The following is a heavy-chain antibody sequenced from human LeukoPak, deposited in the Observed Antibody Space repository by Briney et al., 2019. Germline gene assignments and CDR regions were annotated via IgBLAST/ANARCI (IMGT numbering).Heavy chain of an antibody. J-gene: IGHJ4*02. V-gene: IGHV1-2*06. Sequence: ASVKVSCKAPGYTFTGYYMHWVRQAPGQGLEWMGRINPNSGGTNYAQKFQGRVTMTRDTSISTAYMELSRLRSDDTAVYYCARVGGSYPYDFDYWGQGTLVTVSS. CDR3: ARVGGSYPYDFDY. CDR1: GYTFTGYY. CDR2: INPNSGGT. D-gene: IGHD1-26*01.